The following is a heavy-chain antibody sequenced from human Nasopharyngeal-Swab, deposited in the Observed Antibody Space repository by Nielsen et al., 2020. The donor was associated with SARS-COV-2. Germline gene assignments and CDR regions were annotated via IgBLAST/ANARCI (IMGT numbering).Heavy chain of an antibody. J-gene: IGHJ4*02. V-gene: IGHV1-46*01. Sequence: WVRQAPGQGLEWMGIINPSGGSATYAQRFQGKVTMTRGTSTSTVFMELSSLKSEDTAVYYCARDRYGSGSFLGYWGQGTLVTVSS. CDR2: INPSGGSA. D-gene: IGHD3-10*01. CDR3: ARDRYGSGSFLGY.